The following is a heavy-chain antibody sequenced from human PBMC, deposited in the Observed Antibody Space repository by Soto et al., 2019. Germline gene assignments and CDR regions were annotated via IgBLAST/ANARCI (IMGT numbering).Heavy chain of an antibody. CDR1: GYTFTGYY. CDR2: INPNSGGT. Sequence: ASVKVSCKASGYTFTGYYMHWVRQAPGQGLEWMGWINPNSGGTNYAQKFQGWVTMTRDTSISTAYMELSRLRSDDTAVYWCAREHVRPRTGAMDVWGQGTTVTVSS. J-gene: IGHJ6*02. CDR3: AREHVRPRTGAMDV. V-gene: IGHV1-2*04. D-gene: IGHD1-1*01.